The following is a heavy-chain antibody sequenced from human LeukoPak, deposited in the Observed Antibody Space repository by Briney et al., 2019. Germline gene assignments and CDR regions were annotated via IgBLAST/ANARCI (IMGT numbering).Heavy chain of an antibody. CDR2: IRYDGSNK. CDR3: ARDEWTYDILTGSSRYYYYMDV. CDR1: GFTFSSYG. D-gene: IGHD3-9*01. V-gene: IGHV3-30*02. Sequence: GGSLRLSCAASGFTFSSYGMHWVRQAPGKGLEWVAFIRYDGSNKYYADSVKGRFTISRDNSKNTLYLQMNSLRAEDTAVYYCARDEWTYDILTGSSRYYYYMDVWGKGTTVTVSS. J-gene: IGHJ6*03.